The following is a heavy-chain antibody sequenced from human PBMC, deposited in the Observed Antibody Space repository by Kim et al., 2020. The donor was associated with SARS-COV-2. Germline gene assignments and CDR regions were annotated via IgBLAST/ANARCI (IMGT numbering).Heavy chain of an antibody. CDR3: AGAMVRGVIITGGMDV. Sequence: SVRSQFTISRNNSKNTLYLQMNRLRAEDTAVYYCAGAMVRGVIITGGMDVWGQGTTVTVSS. V-gene: IGHV3-53*01. J-gene: IGHJ6*02. D-gene: IGHD3-10*01.